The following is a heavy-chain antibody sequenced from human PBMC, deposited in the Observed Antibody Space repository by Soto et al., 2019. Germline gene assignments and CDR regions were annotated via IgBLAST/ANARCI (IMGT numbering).Heavy chain of an antibody. Sequence: QVQLVQSGAEVKKPGASVKVSCKASGYTFTGYYMHWVRQAPGQGLEWMGWINPNSGDTNYAQNFQGRVTMTRDTSISTAYMELSRLRSDDTAVSYCARSVWTIAARPDYWGQGTLVTVSS. V-gene: IGHV1-2*02. CDR3: ARSVWTIAARPDY. J-gene: IGHJ4*02. CDR1: GYTFTGYY. D-gene: IGHD6-6*01. CDR2: INPNSGDT.